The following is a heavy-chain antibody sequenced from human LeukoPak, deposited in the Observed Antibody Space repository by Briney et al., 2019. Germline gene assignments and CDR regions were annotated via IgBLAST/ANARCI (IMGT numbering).Heavy chain of an antibody. CDR3: ARDRVVLSY. D-gene: IGHD2-15*01. Sequence: VRSLRLSCAASGFTFSSDGMSWVRQAPGKGLEWVSGISGTGASTYYADSVKGRFTISSANAKNSMYLHMSSLRAEATAVYYFARDRVVLSYWGQGTLVTVSS. CDR2: ISGTGAST. V-gene: IGHV3-23*01. CDR1: GFTFSSDG. J-gene: IGHJ4*02.